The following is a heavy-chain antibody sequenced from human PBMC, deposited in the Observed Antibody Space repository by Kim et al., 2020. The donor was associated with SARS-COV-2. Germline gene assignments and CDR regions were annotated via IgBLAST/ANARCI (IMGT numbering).Heavy chain of an antibody. D-gene: IGHD3-10*01. Sequence: GGSLRLSCAASGFTFSSYSMNWVRQAPGKGLEWVSSISSSSSYIYYADSVKGRFTISRDNAKNSLYLQMNSLRAEDTAVYYCARVGRSLLWFGETREDYWGQGTLGTVSS. J-gene: IGHJ4*02. CDR3: ARVGRSLLWFGETREDY. V-gene: IGHV3-21*01. CDR2: ISSSSSYI. CDR1: GFTFSSYS.